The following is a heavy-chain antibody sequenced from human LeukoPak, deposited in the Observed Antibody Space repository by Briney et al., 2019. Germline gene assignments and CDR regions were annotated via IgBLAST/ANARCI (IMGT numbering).Heavy chain of an antibody. Sequence: GGSLRLSCAASGFTFSSYWMGWVRQAPGKRLEWVANMNIDGSEKYYADSVKGRFTISRDNAKNSLYLQMNNLRAEDTAVYYCARDSPPYYYDSSGYSEFDYWGQGTLVTVSS. CDR2: MNIDGSEK. J-gene: IGHJ4*02. CDR1: GFTFSSYW. V-gene: IGHV3-7*01. CDR3: ARDSPPYYYDSSGYSEFDY. D-gene: IGHD3-22*01.